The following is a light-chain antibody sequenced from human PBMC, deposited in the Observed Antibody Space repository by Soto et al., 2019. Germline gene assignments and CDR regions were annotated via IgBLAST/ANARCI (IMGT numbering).Light chain of an antibody. CDR1: SSDVGGYNF. CDR2: DVR. CDR3: SSFTSSDTLLV. J-gene: IGLJ2*01. Sequence: QSALTQPASVSGSPGQSITISCTGTSSDVGGYNFVSWYQHHPAKAPKLMIYDVRNRPSGVSNRFSGSKSGNTASLTISGLQAEDEAHYYCSSFTSSDTLLVFGGGTKVTFL. V-gene: IGLV2-14*03.